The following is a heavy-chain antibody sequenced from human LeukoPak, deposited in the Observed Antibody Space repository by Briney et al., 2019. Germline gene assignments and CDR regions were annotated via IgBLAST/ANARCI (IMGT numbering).Heavy chain of an antibody. Sequence: SETLSLTCTVSGGSIGSYYWSWIRQPPGKGLEWIGYIYYSGSTNYNPSLKSRVTVSVDTSKNQFSLKLSSVTAADTAVYYCARQPYSSSWYKPLFDYWGQGTLVTVSS. CDR1: GGSIGSYY. CDR3: ARQPYSSSWYKPLFDY. CDR2: IYYSGST. D-gene: IGHD6-13*01. J-gene: IGHJ4*02. V-gene: IGHV4-59*08.